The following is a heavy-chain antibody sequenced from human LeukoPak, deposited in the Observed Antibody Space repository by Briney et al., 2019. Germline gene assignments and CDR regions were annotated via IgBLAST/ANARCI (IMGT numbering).Heavy chain of an antibody. J-gene: IGHJ4*02. CDR2: IKQDGSEK. D-gene: IGHD3-10*01. Sequence: GGSLRLSCAASGFTVRDGYMSWVRQAPGKGLEWVANIKQDGSEKYYVDSVKGRFTISRDNAKNSLYLQMNSLRAEDTAVYYCARAPIGELSNPFFFWYYFDYWGQGTLVTVSS. CDR1: GFTVRDGY. V-gene: IGHV3-7*01. CDR3: ARAPIGELSNPFFFWYYFDY.